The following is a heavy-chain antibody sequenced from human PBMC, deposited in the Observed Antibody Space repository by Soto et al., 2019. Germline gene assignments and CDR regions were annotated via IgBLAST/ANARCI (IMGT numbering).Heavy chain of an antibody. V-gene: IGHV3-21*01. CDR3: ARDLGRITMVRGEDYYGMDV. CDR2: ISSSSSYI. D-gene: IGHD3-10*01. CDR1: GFTFSSYS. J-gene: IGHJ6*02. Sequence: GGSLRLSCAASGFTFSSYSMNWVRQAPGKGLEWVSSISSSSSYIYYADSVKGRFTISRDNAKNSLYLQMNSLRAEDTAVYYCARDLGRITMVRGEDYYGMDVWGQGTTVTVSS.